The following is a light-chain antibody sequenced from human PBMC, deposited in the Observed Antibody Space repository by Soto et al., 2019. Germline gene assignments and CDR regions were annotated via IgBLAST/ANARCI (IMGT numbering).Light chain of an antibody. CDR3: QQFSSYPLT. J-gene: IGKJ4*01. CDR2: DAS. CDR1: QTVRNNY. V-gene: IGKV3-20*01. Sequence: EILLTQSPGTLYLSPGERATLSCRASQTVRNNYLAWYQQKPGQAPRLLIYDASSRDTGIPDRFSGVWSGTDCTLPISRLEPEDFKVYYCQQFSSYPLTFGGGTKVDIK.